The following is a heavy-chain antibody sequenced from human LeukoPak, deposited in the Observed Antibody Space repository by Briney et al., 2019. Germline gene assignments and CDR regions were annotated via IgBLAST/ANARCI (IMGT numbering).Heavy chain of an antibody. Sequence: PSETLFLTCTVSGGSLSSSAYHWGWLRQPPGTGLEWLGSIHNSGRTYHNPSLKSRVTISVDTSKNQFSLKLSSVTAADTAVYYCARTTEGGYTYDYFYYYYMDVWGKGTTVTISS. J-gene: IGHJ6*03. V-gene: IGHV4-39*01. D-gene: IGHD5-18*01. CDR3: ARTTEGGYTYDYFYYYYMDV. CDR1: GGSLSSSAYH. CDR2: IHNSGRT.